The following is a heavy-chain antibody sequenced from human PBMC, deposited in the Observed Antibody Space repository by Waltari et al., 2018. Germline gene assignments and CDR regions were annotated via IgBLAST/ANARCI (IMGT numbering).Heavy chain of an antibody. V-gene: IGHV1-2*02. CDR1: GSGFSDHY. CDR3: ARAGTQSKDYWSTFYSYFDH. Sequence: QVQLVQSGAQMRKPGASVKVSCRASGSGFSDHYIHWVRQAPGQGLEWMGWLNPKTGGTNYAQRFQGRITMTSDTSITTTYMEMSGLISDDTAIYFCARAGTQSKDYWSTFYSYFDHWGQGTLVTVSS. CDR2: LNPKTGGT. D-gene: IGHD3-3*01. J-gene: IGHJ4*02.